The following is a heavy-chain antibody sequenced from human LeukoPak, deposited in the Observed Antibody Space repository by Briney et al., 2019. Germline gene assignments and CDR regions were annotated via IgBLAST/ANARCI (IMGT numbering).Heavy chain of an antibody. D-gene: IGHD6-19*01. Sequence: GGSLRLPCAVSGFTFSSYWMSWVRQAPGKGLEWVANIKKDGSEKYYVDSVKGRFTISRDNAKNSLYLQMNSLRAEDTAVYYCARFGYSSGWSFDYWGQGTLVTVSS. CDR2: IKKDGSEK. V-gene: IGHV3-7*01. CDR1: GFTFSSYW. J-gene: IGHJ4*02. CDR3: ARFGYSSGWSFDY.